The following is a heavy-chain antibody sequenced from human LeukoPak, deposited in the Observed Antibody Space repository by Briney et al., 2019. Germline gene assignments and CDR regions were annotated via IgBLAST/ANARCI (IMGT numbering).Heavy chain of an antibody. D-gene: IGHD3-22*01. V-gene: IGHV3-7*01. CDR1: GFTFISYW. J-gene: IGHJ4*02. CDR2: IKQDGSEK. CDR3: ARVTYYYDSSGYYGDY. Sequence: GGSLRLSCAASGFTFISYWMSWVRQAPGKGLEWVANIKQDGSEKYYVDSVKGRFTISRDNAKKSLYLQMNSLRAEDTAVYYCARVTYYYDSSGYYGDYWGQETLVTVSS.